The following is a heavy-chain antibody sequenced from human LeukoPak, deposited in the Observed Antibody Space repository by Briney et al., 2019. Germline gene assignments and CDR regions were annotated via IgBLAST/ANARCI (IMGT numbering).Heavy chain of an antibody. J-gene: IGHJ4*02. CDR3: ARDGRGDYFDY. V-gene: IGHV3-30*04. Sequence: GGSLRLCCAASGFTFSSYAMHWDRQAPGKGLEWVAVISYDGSNKYYADSVKGRFTISRDNSKNTLYLQMNSLRAEDTAVYYCARDGRGDYFDYWGQGTLVTVSS. D-gene: IGHD1-26*01. CDR1: GFTFSSYA. CDR2: ISYDGSNK.